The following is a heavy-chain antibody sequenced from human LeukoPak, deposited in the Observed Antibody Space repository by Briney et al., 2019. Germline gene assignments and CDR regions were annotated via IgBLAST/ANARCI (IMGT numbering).Heavy chain of an antibody. CDR3: AKALGGATNFDY. CDR2: ITGSGDNT. V-gene: IGHV3-23*01. J-gene: IGHJ4*02. CDR1: GFTFRSYT. D-gene: IGHD1-26*01. Sequence: PGGSLRLSCAASGFTFRSYTMAWVRQAPGKGLEWVSVITGSGDNTHYADSVKGRFTISRDNSKNTQDLQMNSLRAEDTAVYYCAKALGGATNFDYWGQGTLVTVSS.